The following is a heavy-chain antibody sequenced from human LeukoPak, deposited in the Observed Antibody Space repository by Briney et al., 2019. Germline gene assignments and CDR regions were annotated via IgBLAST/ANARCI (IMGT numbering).Heavy chain of an antibody. D-gene: IGHD4-17*01. CDR1: GGSISSYY. J-gene: IGHJ5*02. V-gene: IGHV4-59*06. CDR2: IYYSGST. CDR3: AREHGDYGWFDP. Sequence: SETLSLTCTVSGGSISSYYWSWIRQPPGKGLEWIGYIYYSGSTYYNPSLQSRVTISVDTSKNQFSLKMSSVTAADTAVYYCAREHGDYGWFDPWGQGTLVTVSS.